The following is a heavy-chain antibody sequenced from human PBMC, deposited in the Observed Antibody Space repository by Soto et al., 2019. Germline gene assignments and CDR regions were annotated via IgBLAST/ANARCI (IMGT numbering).Heavy chain of an antibody. CDR2: ISGSGGST. CDR3: AQDQGSSWYEIDY. CDR1: GFTFSNYA. D-gene: IGHD6-13*01. J-gene: IGHJ4*02. V-gene: IGHV3-23*01. Sequence: EVQLLESGGGLVQPGGSLRLSCAASGFTFSNYAVTWVRQAPGKGLEWVSTISGSGGSTYYADSVKARFTISRDNSKNTPYLQMNSLRAEDTPVYYCAQDQGSSWYEIDYWAQATLVTVSS.